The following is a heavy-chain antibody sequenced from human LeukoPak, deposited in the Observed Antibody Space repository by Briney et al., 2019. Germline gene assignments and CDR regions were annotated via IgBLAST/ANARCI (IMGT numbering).Heavy chain of an antibody. Sequence: SETLSLTCTVSGGSISSCYWSWIRQPPGKGLEWIGYIYYSGSTNYNPSLKSRVTISVDTSKNQFSLKLSSVTAADTAVYYCARLDDSSGYYPASFDYWGQGTLVTVSS. CDR2: IYYSGST. D-gene: IGHD3-22*01. CDR1: GGSISSCY. CDR3: ARLDDSSGYYPASFDY. V-gene: IGHV4-59*01. J-gene: IGHJ4*02.